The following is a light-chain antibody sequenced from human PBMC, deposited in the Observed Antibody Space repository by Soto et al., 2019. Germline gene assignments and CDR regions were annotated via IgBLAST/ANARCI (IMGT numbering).Light chain of an antibody. CDR1: SGDSNYK. V-gene: IGLV9-49*01. CDR2: VGTGGIVG. Sequence: QSVLTQPPSASASLGASVTLTCTLSSGDSNYKVDWYQQRPGKGPRFVLRVGTGGIVGSKGDGIPDRFSVLGSGLNRYLTIKNIQEEDESDYHCGADHGSGSNFVYLVFGGGTKLTVL. CDR3: GADHGSGSNFVYLV. J-gene: IGLJ2*01.